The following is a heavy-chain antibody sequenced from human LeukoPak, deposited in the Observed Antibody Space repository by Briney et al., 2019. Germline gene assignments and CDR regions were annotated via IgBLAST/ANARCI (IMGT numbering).Heavy chain of an antibody. Sequence: PSETLSLTCTVSGGSVCSGSYYWSWIRQPPGKGLEWIGYIYYSGSTNYNPSLKSRVTISVDTSKNQFSLKLSSVTAADTAVYYCAREGVGYFDYWGQGTLVTVSS. D-gene: IGHD1-26*01. CDR1: GGSVCSGSYY. V-gene: IGHV4-61*01. J-gene: IGHJ4*02. CDR3: AREGVGYFDY. CDR2: IYYSGST.